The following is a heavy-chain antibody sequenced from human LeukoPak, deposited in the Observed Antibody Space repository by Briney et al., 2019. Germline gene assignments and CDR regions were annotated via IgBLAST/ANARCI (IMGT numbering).Heavy chain of an antibody. CDR3: ARDLTLLGNY. V-gene: IGHV1-2*06. CDR1: GYTFTSYA. Sequence: ASVKVSCKASGYTFTSYAMHWVRQAPGQGLEWMGRINPNSGGTNYAQKFQGRATMTRDTSISTAYMELSRLRSDDTAVYYCARDLTLLGNYWGQGTLVTVSS. CDR2: INPNSGGT. D-gene: IGHD3-16*01. J-gene: IGHJ4*02.